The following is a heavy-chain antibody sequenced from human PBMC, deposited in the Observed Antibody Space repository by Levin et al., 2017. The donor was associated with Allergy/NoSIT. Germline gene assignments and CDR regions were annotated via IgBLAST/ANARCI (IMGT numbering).Heavy chain of an antibody. CDR2: ISYDGINE. CDR1: GFTFSSYV. CDR3: VKGLERLWFGENDYYFRMDV. D-gene: IGHD3-10*01. J-gene: IGHJ6*04. Sequence: QTGGSLRLSCAASGFTFSSYVMHWVRQAPGQGLEGVAVISYDGINEYYGDAVRGRFTISRDNSRNTLYLQMNSLRAEDTAVYYCVKGLERLWFGENDYYFRMDVWGKGTTVIVSS. V-gene: IGHV3-30*18.